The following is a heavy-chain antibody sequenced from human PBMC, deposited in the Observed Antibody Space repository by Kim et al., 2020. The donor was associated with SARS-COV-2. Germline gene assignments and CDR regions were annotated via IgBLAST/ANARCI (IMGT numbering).Heavy chain of an antibody. Sequence: GGSLRLSCAASGFTFSSYAMHWVRQAPGKGLEWVAVISYDGSNKYYVDSVKGRFTISRDNSKNTLYLQMNSLRAEDTAVYYCARQYGSGSSYYYYGMD. J-gene: IGHJ6*01. CDR3: ARQYGSGSSYYYYGMD. V-gene: IGHV3-30*04. D-gene: IGHD3-10*01. CDR2: ISYDGSNK. CDR1: GFTFSSYA.